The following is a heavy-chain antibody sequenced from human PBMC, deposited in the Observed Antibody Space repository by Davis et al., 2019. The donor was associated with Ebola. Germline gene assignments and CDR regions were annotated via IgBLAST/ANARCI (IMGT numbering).Heavy chain of an antibody. J-gene: IGHJ5*02. CDR2: ISGSGGST. V-gene: IGHV3-23*01. CDR1: GFTFSSYV. CDR3: AKGGDIVLVVTNWFDP. D-gene: IGHD2-8*02. Sequence: GESLKISCAASGFTFSSYVMSWVRQAPGKGLEWVSAISGSGGSTYYADSVKGRFTISRDNSKNTLYLQMNSLRAEDTAVYYCAKGGDIVLVVTNWFDPWGQGTLVTVSS.